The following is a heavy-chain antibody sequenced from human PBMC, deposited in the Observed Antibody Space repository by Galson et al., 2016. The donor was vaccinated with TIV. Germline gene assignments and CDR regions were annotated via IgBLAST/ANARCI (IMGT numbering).Heavy chain of an antibody. D-gene: IGHD2-15*01. J-gene: IGHJ4*02. CDR1: GGTLTSYA. Sequence: SVKVSCKASGGTLTSYAINWVRQAPGQGLEWMGGIIPLSHTPNYAQKYHDRITIVADKSTWTVYMELRRLTSEDTAVYYCVNIQKTNTYDSWGRGTLVTVSS. CDR2: IIPLSHTP. V-gene: IGHV1-69*06. CDR3: VNIQKTNTYDS.